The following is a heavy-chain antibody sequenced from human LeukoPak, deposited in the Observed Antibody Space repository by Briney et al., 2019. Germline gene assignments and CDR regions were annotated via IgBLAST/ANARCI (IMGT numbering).Heavy chain of an antibody. CDR2: INPSGGST. V-gene: IGHV1-46*01. CDR3: ARMRVTIFGVVIMPDNWFDP. Sequence: ASVKVSCKASGYTFTSYYMHWVRQAPGQGLEWMGLINPSGGSTSYAQKFQGRVTMTRDTSTSTVYMELSSLRSEDTAVYYCARMRVTIFGVVIMPDNWFDPWGQGTLVTVSS. CDR1: GYTFTSYY. J-gene: IGHJ5*02. D-gene: IGHD3-3*01.